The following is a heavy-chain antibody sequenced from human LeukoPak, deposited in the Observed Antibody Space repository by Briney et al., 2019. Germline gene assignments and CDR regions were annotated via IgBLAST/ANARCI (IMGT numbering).Heavy chain of an antibody. Sequence: ASVKVSCKASGYTFTGYYMHWVRQAPGQGLEWMGWINPNSGGTNYAQKFQGRVTMTRDTSISTVYMELSSLRSEDTAVYYCARGRAYVLRFLEWPSGAFDIWGQGTMVTVSS. CDR3: ARGRAYVLRFLEWPSGAFDI. CDR1: GYTFTGYY. D-gene: IGHD3-3*01. V-gene: IGHV1-2*02. J-gene: IGHJ3*02. CDR2: INPNSGGT.